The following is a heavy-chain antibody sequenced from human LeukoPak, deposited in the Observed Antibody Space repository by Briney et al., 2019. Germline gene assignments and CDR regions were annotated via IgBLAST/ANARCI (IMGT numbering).Heavy chain of an antibody. CDR2: IHYSGTT. V-gene: IGHV4-59*01. Sequence: PSETLSLTCSVSGGSINKYYWSWIRQPPGKGLEWIGYIHYSGTTNYNPSLKSRVTISVDTSKSQLSLSLISVTAADAAVYYCAGGGQWLSFDQWGQGTLVTVSS. CDR3: AGGGQWLSFDQ. D-gene: IGHD6-19*01. J-gene: IGHJ4*02. CDR1: GGSINKYY.